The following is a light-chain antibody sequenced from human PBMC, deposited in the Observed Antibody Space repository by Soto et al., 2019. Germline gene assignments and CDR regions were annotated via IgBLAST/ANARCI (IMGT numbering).Light chain of an antibody. CDR2: STK. V-gene: IGLV1-40*01. CDR3: QSFDSSLSGL. Sequence: QSVLTQPPSVSGAPGQRVTISCSGISSNIGAGYDVHWYQQLPGTAPKLLIYSTKNRPSGVPDRFSGSRSGTSASLAISDLQAEDEADYYCQSFDSSLSGLFGGGTQLTVL. J-gene: IGLJ3*02. CDR1: SSNIGAGYD.